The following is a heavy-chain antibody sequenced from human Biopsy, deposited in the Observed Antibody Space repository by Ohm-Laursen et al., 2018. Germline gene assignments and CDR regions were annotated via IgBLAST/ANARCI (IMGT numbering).Heavy chain of an antibody. Sequence: SQTLSLTCNVSGGSMTGYEWSWIRLAPGKGLEWIGYIYYSGGTKYNPSLASRVTFSVDMSKSQFSLKLYSVTAADTAVYYCARVEAGTYDALDIWGQGTLVDVSA. CDR2: IYYSGGT. J-gene: IGHJ3*02. CDR1: GGSMTGYE. V-gene: IGHV4-59*01. CDR3: ARVEAGTYDALDI. D-gene: IGHD1-26*01.